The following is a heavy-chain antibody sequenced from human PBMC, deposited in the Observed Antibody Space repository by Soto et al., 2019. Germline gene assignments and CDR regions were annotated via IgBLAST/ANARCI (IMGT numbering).Heavy chain of an antibody. CDR1: GYTFKTYD. CDR2: ISAFNGST. Sequence: VPVVQSGAEVKKPGASVKVSCEASGYTFKTYDIYWVRQAPGQGLEWMGRISAFNGSTEYAQNLQGRVTMTAETSTSTAHLELRSLTSDETAVYYCARGRRDCPVDVCKLTGQADVWGQGTTVTVSS. CDR3: ARGRRDCPVDVCKLTGQADV. V-gene: IGHV1-18*01. D-gene: IGHD2-8*02. J-gene: IGHJ6*01.